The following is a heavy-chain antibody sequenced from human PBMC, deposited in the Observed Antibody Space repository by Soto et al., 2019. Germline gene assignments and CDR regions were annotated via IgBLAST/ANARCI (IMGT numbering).Heavy chain of an antibody. CDR2: INHSGFT. Sequence: QLQLHQSGAGLLKPSETLSLTCDVSGGSFTGYYWAWIRQPPGKGLEWIGEINHSGFTNYNPSLTGRVTISLDTSRSQFSLKLDSLTAADTAFYFCARGHGRFAHWGQGTLLTVSS. CDR1: GGSFTGYY. J-gene: IGHJ4*02. CDR3: ARGHGRFAH. V-gene: IGHV4-34*01.